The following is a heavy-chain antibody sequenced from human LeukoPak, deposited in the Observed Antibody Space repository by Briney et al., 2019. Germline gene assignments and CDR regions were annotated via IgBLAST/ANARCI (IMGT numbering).Heavy chain of an antibody. CDR2: ISSSGSTI. D-gene: IGHD6-13*01. CDR3: ASPPIAAAGNDDAFDI. Sequence: GGSLRLSCAASGFTVSSNYMNWVRQAPGKGLEWVSYISSSGSTIYYADSVKGRFTISRDNAKNSLYLQMNSLRAEDTAVYYCASPPIAAAGNDDAFDIWGQETMVTVSS. J-gene: IGHJ3*02. V-gene: IGHV3-48*03. CDR1: GFTVSSNY.